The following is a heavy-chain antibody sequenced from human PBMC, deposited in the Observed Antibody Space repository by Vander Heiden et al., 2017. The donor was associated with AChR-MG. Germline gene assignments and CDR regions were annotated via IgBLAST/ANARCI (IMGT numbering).Heavy chain of an antibody. V-gene: IGHV3-23*01. D-gene: IGHD4-4*01. J-gene: IGHJ5*01. CDR2: ISGSGLGT. CDR3: AKTNMQYPSNYFDS. Sequence: EVQLLESGGGLVQPGGSLRLSCGVSGFTFMAYGMSWVRQTPGKGLEWVSTISGSGLGTSYADSVKGRFTISRDNSKDTLYLQMNSLRAEDTAKYYCAKTNMQYPSNYFDSWGQGTLVTVSS. CDR1: GFTFMAYG.